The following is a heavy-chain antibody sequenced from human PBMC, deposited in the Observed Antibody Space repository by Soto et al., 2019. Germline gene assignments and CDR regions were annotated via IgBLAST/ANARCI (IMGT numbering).Heavy chain of an antibody. Sequence: PGGSLRLSCAASGSTFSSYAIHWVRQAPGKGLEWVAVISYDGSNKYYADSVKGRFTISRDNSKNTLYLQMNSLRAEDTAVYYCARGIAARSGVFDYWGQGTLVTVSS. CDR2: ISYDGSNK. CDR3: ARGIAARSGVFDY. D-gene: IGHD6-6*01. V-gene: IGHV3-30-3*01. J-gene: IGHJ4*02. CDR1: GSTFSSYA.